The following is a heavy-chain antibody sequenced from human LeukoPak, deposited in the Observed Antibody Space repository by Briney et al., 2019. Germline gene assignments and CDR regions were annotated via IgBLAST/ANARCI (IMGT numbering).Heavy chain of an antibody. CDR2: LSGDGSTT. CDR1: EFPFSSHW. D-gene: IGHD6-13*01. Sequence: GGSLRPSCAASEFPFSSHWMYWVRQAPGKGLVWVARLSGDGSTTRHADSVKGRFTISRDNAKSTLYLQMDSLRVEDTALYYCARGIASSRSVAIDLWGRGTLVVVSS. V-gene: IGHV3-74*01. CDR3: ARGIASSRSVAIDL. J-gene: IGHJ4*02.